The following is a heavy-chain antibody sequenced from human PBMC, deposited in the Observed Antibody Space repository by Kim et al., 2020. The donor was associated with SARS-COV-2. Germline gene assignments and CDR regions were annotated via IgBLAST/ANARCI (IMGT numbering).Heavy chain of an antibody. CDR1: GGSISSYY. Sequence: SETLSLTCTVSGGSISSYYWSWIRQPPGKGLEWIGYIYYSGSTNYNPSLKSRVTISVDTSKNQFSLKLSSVTAADTAVYYCARDTRTYDFWSGYYQETWNWFDPWGQGTLVTVSS. D-gene: IGHD3-3*01. CDR3: ARDTRTYDFWSGYYQETWNWFDP. CDR2: IYYSGST. J-gene: IGHJ5*02. V-gene: IGHV4-59*01.